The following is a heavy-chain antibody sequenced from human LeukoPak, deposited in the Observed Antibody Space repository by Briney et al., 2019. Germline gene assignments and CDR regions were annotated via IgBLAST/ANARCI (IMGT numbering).Heavy chain of an antibody. CDR2: ILYDGNNK. J-gene: IGHJ4*02. D-gene: IGHD3-22*01. CDR1: GFTFSSYG. V-gene: IGHV3-30*02. CDR3: AKDSHYYDSSGYLFDY. Sequence: GSLRLSCAASGFTFSSYGMHWVRQAPGKGLEWVAFILYDGNNKYYADSVKGRFTISRDNSKNTLYLQMNSLRAEDTAVYYCAKDSHYYDSSGYLFDYWGQGTLVTVSS.